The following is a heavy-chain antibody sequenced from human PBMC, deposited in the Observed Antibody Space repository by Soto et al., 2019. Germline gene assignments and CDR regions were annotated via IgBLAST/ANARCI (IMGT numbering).Heavy chain of an antibody. Sequence: QVQLQESGPGLVKPSQTLSLTCPVSGGSISSGGYYWSWIRQHPGKGLEWIGYIYYTGSTYYNPSLKSRVTIPVDTSKNQFSLKLSSVTAADTAVYYWATLYMVRGVRTFDYWGQGTLVTVSS. J-gene: IGHJ4*02. CDR2: IYYTGST. CDR3: ATLYMVRGVRTFDY. CDR1: GGSISSGGYY. V-gene: IGHV4-31*03. D-gene: IGHD3-10*01.